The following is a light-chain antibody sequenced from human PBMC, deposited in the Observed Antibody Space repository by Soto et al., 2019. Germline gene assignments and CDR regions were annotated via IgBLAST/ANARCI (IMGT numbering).Light chain of an antibody. CDR2: DAS. CDR1: QSVRSN. Sequence: EIVMTQSPATLSVSPGARATLSCRASQSVRSNLAWYQQARGQAPRLLIYDASTRATGIPARFSGSGSGTEFTLTISSLQSEDFAVYYCQQYNNSPTFGGGTKVDIK. CDR3: QQYNNSPT. V-gene: IGKV3-15*01. J-gene: IGKJ4*01.